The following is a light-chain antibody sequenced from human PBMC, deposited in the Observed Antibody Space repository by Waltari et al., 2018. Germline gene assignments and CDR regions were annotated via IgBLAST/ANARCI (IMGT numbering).Light chain of an antibody. CDR1: SSDVGGYNY. CDR2: EVS. J-gene: IGLJ2*01. CDR3: SSYAGSNNLV. Sequence: QSALTQPPSASGSPGQSATISCTGTSSDVGGYNYDSWYQQHPGKAPKLMIYEVSKRPAGVPDRFSGSKSGNTASLTVSGLQAEDEADYYCSSYAGSNNLVFGGGTKLTVL. V-gene: IGLV2-8*01.